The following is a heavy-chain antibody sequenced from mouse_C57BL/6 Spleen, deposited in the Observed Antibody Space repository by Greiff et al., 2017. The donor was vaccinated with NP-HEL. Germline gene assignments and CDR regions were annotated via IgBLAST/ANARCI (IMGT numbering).Heavy chain of an antibody. CDR1: GYTFTSYG. CDR2: IYPRSGNT. CDR3: ARYGSSRYYAMDY. Sequence: QVQLQQSGAELARPGASVKLSCKASGYTFTSYGISWVKQRTGQGLEWIGEIYPRSGNTYYNEKFKGKATLTADKSSSTAYMELRSLTSEYSAVYVCARYGSSRYYAMDYWGQGTSVTVAS. D-gene: IGHD1-1*01. J-gene: IGHJ4*01. V-gene: IGHV1-81*01.